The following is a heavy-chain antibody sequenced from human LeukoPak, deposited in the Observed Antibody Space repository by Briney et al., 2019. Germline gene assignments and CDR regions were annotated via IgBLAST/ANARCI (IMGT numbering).Heavy chain of an antibody. D-gene: IGHD6-13*01. CDR1: GFTFSSYW. CDR3: ARPIYSSSWDAFNI. J-gene: IGHJ3*02. Sequence: PGGSLRLSCAASGFTFSSYWMSWVPQAPGKGLECVANINQDGSKVYYVDSVKGRFTISRDKAKKSLYLQMNSLRAEDTAVYYCARPIYSSSWDAFNIWGQGTMVTVSS. CDR2: INQDGSKV. V-gene: IGHV3-7*01.